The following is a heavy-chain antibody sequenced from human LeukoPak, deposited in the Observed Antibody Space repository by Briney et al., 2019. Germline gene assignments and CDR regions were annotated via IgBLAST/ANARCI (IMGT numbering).Heavy chain of an antibody. D-gene: IGHD5-24*01. CDR3: AKCNGDGYNFDYFDY. J-gene: IGHJ4*02. CDR1: GFTFSSYA. CDR2: ISGSGGST. V-gene: IGHV3-23*01. Sequence: PGGSLRLSCAASGFTFSSYAMSWVRQAPGKGLEWVSAISGSGGSTYYADSVKGRFTISRDNSENTLYLQMNSLRAEDTAVYYCAKCNGDGYNFDYFDYWGQGTLVTVSS.